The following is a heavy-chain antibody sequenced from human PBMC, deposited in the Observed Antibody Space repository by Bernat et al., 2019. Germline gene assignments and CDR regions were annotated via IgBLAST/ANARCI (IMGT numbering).Heavy chain of an antibody. D-gene: IGHD4-17*01. CDR3: AKVDYKGDYRYFDY. V-gene: IGHV3-23*01. Sequence: EVQVLESGGGLVQPGGSLRLSCAASGFTFSNYAMSWVRQAPGKGLEWVSGISGSGGNTNYADSVKGRLTISRDNSKSTLYLQINSLGAEDTAVYYCAKVDYKGDYRYFDYWGQGTLVTVSS. J-gene: IGHJ4*02. CDR1: GFTFSNYA. CDR2: ISGSGGNT.